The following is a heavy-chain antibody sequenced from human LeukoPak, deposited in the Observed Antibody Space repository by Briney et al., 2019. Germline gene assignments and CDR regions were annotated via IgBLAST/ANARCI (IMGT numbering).Heavy chain of an antibody. Sequence: GGSLRLSCAASGFTFSSYAMSWVRQAPGKGLEWVSGISGSGGSTYYADSVKGRFTISRDNSKNTLYLQMNSLRAEDTAVYYCSEIRLGEFLPWMTYWGQGTLVTVSS. V-gene: IGHV3-23*01. D-gene: IGHD3-16*01. CDR1: GFTFSSYA. CDR2: ISGSGGST. CDR3: SEIRLGEFLPWMTY. J-gene: IGHJ4*02.